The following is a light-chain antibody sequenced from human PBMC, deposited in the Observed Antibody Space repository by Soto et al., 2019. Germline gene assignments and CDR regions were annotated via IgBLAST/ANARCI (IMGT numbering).Light chain of an antibody. CDR3: QQYESSVT. CDR2: GAS. J-gene: IGKJ1*01. Sequence: EIVLTQSPGSLSLSPGEGATLSCRASQSVSSSFFAWDQQKPGQAPSLLIYGASRRDTGVPDRFSGSGSGTDFTLSISRLEPEDFVVYYCQQYESSVTFGQGTKVEIK. V-gene: IGKV3-20*01. CDR1: QSVSSSF.